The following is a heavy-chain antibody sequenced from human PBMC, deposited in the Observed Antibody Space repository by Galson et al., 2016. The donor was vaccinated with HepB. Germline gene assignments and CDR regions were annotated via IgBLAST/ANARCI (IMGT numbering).Heavy chain of an antibody. J-gene: IGHJ4*02. Sequence: SETLSLTCSVSGDSINTYYWSWIRQSPGKGLEWIGYIYYRGSTNYNPSLSSRVTISVDTSKNQFSLKLGSVTAADTAVYYCARDRTDCAGGICYSYLDYWGQGTRVTVSS. CDR2: IYYRGST. CDR1: GDSINTYY. V-gene: IGHV4-59*01. D-gene: IGHD2-8*02. CDR3: ARDRTDCAGGICYSYLDY.